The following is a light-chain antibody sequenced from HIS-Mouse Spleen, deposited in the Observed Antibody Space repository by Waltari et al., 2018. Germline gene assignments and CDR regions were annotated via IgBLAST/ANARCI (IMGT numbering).Light chain of an antibody. Sequence: QSALTQPASVSGSPGQSITISCTGTSSDVGGYNYVSWYQQHPGKAPILMIYDVSNRPSGVSNRFAGSKSGNTASLTISGLQAEDEADYYCSSYTSSSFNVVFGGGTKLTVL. J-gene: IGLJ2*01. CDR1: SSDVGGYNY. CDR3: SSYTSSSFNVV. CDR2: DVS. V-gene: IGLV2-14*03.